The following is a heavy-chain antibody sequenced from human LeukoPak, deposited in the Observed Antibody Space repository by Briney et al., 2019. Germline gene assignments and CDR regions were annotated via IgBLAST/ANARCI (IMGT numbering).Heavy chain of an antibody. D-gene: IGHD3-10*01. J-gene: IGHJ4*02. CDR1: GYTLSSYG. CDR3: ARDLRGRWDYFDY. Sequence: ASAKISCKASGYTLSSYGISWVRQAPGQGLEWMGWISAYNGNTKYAQKLQGRVTMTTDTSTSTVYMELRSLRSDDTAVYYCARDLRGRWDYFDYWGQGTLVTVSS. CDR2: ISAYNGNT. V-gene: IGHV1-18*01.